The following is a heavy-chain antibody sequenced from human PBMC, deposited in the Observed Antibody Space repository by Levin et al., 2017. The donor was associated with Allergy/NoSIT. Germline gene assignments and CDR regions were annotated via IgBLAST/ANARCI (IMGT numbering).Heavy chain of an antibody. D-gene: IGHD3-10*01. CDR1: GFTFSSYD. V-gene: IGHV3-13*04. CDR3: ARGDYYGSGSYYTSANSFDY. Sequence: SGGSLRLSCAASGFTFSSYDMHWVRQATGKGLEWVSAIGTAGDTYYPGSVKGRFTISRENAKNSLYLQMNSLRAGDTAVYYCARGDYYGSGSYYTSANSFDYWGQGTLVTVSS. CDR2: IGTAGDT. J-gene: IGHJ4*02.